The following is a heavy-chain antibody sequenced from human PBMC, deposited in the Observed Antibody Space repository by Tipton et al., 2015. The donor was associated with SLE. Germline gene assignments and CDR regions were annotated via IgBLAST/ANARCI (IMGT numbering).Heavy chain of an antibody. CDR1: GFPVSSNF. J-gene: IGHJ4*02. V-gene: IGHV4-38-2*02. D-gene: IGHD6-19*01. CDR3: AREPEQSLFDY. CDR2: ICYGGST. Sequence: LRLSCAASGFPVSSNFMSWVRQPPGKGLEWIGSICYGGSTYYNPSRKSRVPISVDTSKNQFSLKLSSVTAADTAVYYCAREPEQSLFDYWGQGTLVTVSS.